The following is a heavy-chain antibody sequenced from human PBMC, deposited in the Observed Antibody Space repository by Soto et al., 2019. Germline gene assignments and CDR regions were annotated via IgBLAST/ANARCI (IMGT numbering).Heavy chain of an antibody. J-gene: IGHJ5*02. V-gene: IGHV4-31*03. CDR2: IYYSGST. Sequence: QVQLQESGPGLVKPSQTLSLTCTVSGGSISSGGYYWSWIRQHPGKGLEWIGYIYYSGSTYYNPSLKSRVTISVDTSKNQFSRKLSSVTAADTAVYYCARGYHDYGDYVWFDPWGQGTLVTVSS. CDR3: ARGYHDYGDYVWFDP. D-gene: IGHD4-17*01. CDR1: GGSISSGGYY.